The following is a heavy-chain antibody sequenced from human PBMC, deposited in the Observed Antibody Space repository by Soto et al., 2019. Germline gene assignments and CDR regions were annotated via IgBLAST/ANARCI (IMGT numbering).Heavy chain of an antibody. V-gene: IGHV4-59*08. CDR2: IYYSGST. CDR1: GGSISSYY. D-gene: IGHD2-15*01. Sequence: SETLSLTCTVSGGSISSYYWSWIRQPPGKELQYIGYIYYSGSTNYNPSLKRRVTISDDTSTNQFSLTLSSVTAADTAVYYCARRYGGTFDYWGQGTLVTVSS. J-gene: IGHJ4*02. CDR3: ARRYGGTFDY.